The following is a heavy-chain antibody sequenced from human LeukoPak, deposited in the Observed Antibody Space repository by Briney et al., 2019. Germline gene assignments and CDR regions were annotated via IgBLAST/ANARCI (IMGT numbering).Heavy chain of an antibody. CDR2: ISGSGGST. CDR3: AKSKEEQWLVLYYFDY. V-gene: IGHV3-23*01. Sequence: PGGSLRLSCAASGFTFSSYAMSWVRQAPGKGLEWVSAISGSGGSTYYADSVKGRFTISRDNSKNTLYLQMNSLRAEDTAVYYCAKSKEEQWLVLYYFDYWGQGTLVTVSS. CDR1: GFTFSSYA. D-gene: IGHD6-19*01. J-gene: IGHJ4*02.